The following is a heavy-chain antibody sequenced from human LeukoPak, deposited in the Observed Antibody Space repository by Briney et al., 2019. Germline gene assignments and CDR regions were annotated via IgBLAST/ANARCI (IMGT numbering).Heavy chain of an antibody. D-gene: IGHD6-19*01. J-gene: IGHJ5*02. Sequence: GGSLRLSCAASGFTFSSYAMSWVRQAPGKGLEWVSAISGSGGSTYYADSVKGRFTISRDNSKNTLYLQMNSLRAEDTAVYYCATAVGSGWSRRWFDPWGQGTLVTVSS. CDR3: ATAVGSGWSRRWFDP. CDR2: ISGSGGST. CDR1: GFTFSSYA. V-gene: IGHV3-23*01.